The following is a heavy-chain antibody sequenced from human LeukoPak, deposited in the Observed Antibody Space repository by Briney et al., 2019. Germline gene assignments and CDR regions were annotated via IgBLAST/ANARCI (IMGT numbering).Heavy chain of an antibody. CDR3: AKGGSAGGPNWFDP. Sequence: GGSLRLSCAASGFTFSSYGMSWVRQAPGKGLEWVSAISGNGGNTYYADSVKGRFTISGDTSNNMLFLQMNSLRAGDTAVYYCAKGGSAGGPNWFDPWGQGTLVTVSS. CDR2: ISGNGGNT. J-gene: IGHJ5*02. V-gene: IGHV3-23*01. CDR1: GFTFSSYG. D-gene: IGHD2-15*01.